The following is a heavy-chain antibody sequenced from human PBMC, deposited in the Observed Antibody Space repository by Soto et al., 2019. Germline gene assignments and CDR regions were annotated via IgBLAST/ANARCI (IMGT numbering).Heavy chain of an antibody. J-gene: IGHJ4*02. CDR2: LYSDRDT. D-gene: IGHD2-8*02. CDR3: ARDKITGLFDY. Sequence: SETLSLTYSVSGGSISSNSYSWVWIRQPPWKGLEWIATLYSDRDTYYNPSLKSRVTISVDTSKNQFSLKLTSVTASGTAVYYCARDKITGLFDYWGQGTLVTVSS. CDR1: GGSISSNSYS. V-gene: IGHV4-39*07.